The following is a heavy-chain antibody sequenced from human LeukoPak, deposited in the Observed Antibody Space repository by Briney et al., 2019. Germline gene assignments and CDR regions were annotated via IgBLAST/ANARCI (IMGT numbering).Heavy chain of an antibody. D-gene: IGHD6-19*01. J-gene: IGHJ3*02. Sequence: GGSLRLSCAASGFTFNNYVMSWVRQAPGKGLEWVSYISSSSSTIYYADSVKGRFTISRDNAKNSLYLQMNSLRAEDTAVYYCTTGGNVFVAGTRAFDIWGQGTMVTVSS. CDR1: GFTFNNYV. CDR3: TTGGNVFVAGTRAFDI. CDR2: ISSSSSTI. V-gene: IGHV3-48*01.